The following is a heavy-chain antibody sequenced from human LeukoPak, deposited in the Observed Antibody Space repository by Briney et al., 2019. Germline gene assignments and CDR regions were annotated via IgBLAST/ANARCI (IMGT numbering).Heavy chain of an antibody. CDR2: ISGSGDNT. CDR1: GFTFRSA. CDR3: AKDRGSGSPHWRDLFDP. V-gene: IGHV3-23*01. J-gene: IGHJ5*02. Sequence: GGSLRLSCAASGFTFRSAMSWVRQAPGKGLEWVSSISGSGDNTYYADSVKSRFTISRDNSKDTVYLQMNSLRAEDTAVYYCAKDRGSGSPHWRDLFDPWGQGTLVTVSS. D-gene: IGHD1-26*01.